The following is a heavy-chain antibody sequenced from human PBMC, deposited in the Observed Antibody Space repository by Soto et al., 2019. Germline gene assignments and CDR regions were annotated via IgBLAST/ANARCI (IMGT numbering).Heavy chain of an antibody. CDR2: INPKSGGT. CDR1: GYSFTDYH. CDR3: ARGDSTDCSNGVCSFFYNHDMDV. V-gene: IGHV1-2*04. D-gene: IGHD2-8*01. J-gene: IGHJ6*02. Sequence: ASVKVSCTASGYSFTDYHIHWVRQAPGQGLEWLGRINPKSGGTSTAQKFQGWVTMTTDTSISTASMELTRLTSDDTAIYYCARGDSTDCSNGVCSFFYNHDMDVWGQGTTVTVSS.